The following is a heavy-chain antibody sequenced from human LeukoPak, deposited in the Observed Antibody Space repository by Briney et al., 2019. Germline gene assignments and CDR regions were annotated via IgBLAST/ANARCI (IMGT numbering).Heavy chain of an antibody. CDR3: AEDRGRYSYGSVDY. J-gene: IGHJ4*02. Sequence: GGSLRLSCAASGFAFSSYAISWVRQAPGEGLEWVSSISGSGGSTYYADSVKGRFTISRDNFKNTLYLQMNSLRVEDTAVYYCAEDRGRYSYGSVDYWGQGTLVTVSS. CDR2: ISGSGGST. V-gene: IGHV3-23*01. CDR1: GFAFSSYA. D-gene: IGHD5-12*01.